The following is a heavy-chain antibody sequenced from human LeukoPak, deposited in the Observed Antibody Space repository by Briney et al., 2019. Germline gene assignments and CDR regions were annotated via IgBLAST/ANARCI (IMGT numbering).Heavy chain of an antibody. CDR2: IKSKMDGGTT. J-gene: IGHJ6*02. CDR1: GFLYSKAW. CDR3: ATYRSMVSQYYYGWCV. D-gene: IGHD5-18*01. Sequence: GGPLRLPCGASGFLYSKAWMTWVPRAPGRAVEWVGRIKSKMDGGTTVYAAPMKGRFTISRDESKNPLYLQMNSMKTEDTAVYYCATYRSMVSQYYYGWCVWGQGATCSVSS. V-gene: IGHV3-15*01.